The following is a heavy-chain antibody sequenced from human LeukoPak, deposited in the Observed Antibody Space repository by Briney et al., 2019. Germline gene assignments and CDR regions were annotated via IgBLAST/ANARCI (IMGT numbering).Heavy chain of an antibody. J-gene: IGHJ4*02. D-gene: IGHD1-26*01. CDR2: IDQDGSGR. CDR3: ARDLYSGSYYGVNY. Sequence: GGSXRLXXXXXXXTFSGCXMXWVRRAPGKGLEWVANIDQDGSGRYYVDSVKGRFTISRDNAKNSLYLQMNSLRAEDTAVYYCARDLYSGSYYGVNYWGQGTLVTVSS. V-gene: IGHV3-7*01. CDR1: XXTFSGCX.